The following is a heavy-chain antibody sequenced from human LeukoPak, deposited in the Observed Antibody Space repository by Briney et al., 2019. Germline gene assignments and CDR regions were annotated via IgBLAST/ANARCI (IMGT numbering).Heavy chain of an antibody. Sequence: GGSLRLSCAASGFTFSNAWMSWVRQAPGKGLEWVAFISSDGRYKSHADSVKGRCTISRDNSKNTLYLQMNSLRPEDTAVYYCARARSIVGVSPFQHWGQGTLVTVSS. CDR3: ARARSIVGVSPFQH. D-gene: IGHD1-26*01. CDR2: ISSDGRYK. J-gene: IGHJ1*01. V-gene: IGHV3-30*03. CDR1: GFTFSNAW.